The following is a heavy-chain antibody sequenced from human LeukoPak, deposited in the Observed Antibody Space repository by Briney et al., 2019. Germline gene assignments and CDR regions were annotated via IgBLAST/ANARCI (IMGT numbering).Heavy chain of an antibody. J-gene: IGHJ4*02. CDR1: GYTFTGYY. Sequence: ASVKVSCKASGYTFTGYYMHCVRQAPGQGLEWMGWINPNSGGTNYAQKFQGRVTMTRDTSISTAYMELSRLRSDDTAVYYCARGVGYDSSGYYYDYWGQGTLVTVSS. D-gene: IGHD3-22*01. CDR3: ARGVGYDSSGYYYDY. CDR2: INPNSGGT. V-gene: IGHV1-2*02.